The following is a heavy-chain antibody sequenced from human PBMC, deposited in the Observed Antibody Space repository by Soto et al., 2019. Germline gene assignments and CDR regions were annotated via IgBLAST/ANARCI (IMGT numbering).Heavy chain of an antibody. D-gene: IGHD3-9*01. V-gene: IGHV4-59*08. J-gene: IGHJ4*02. Sequence: GCRSSYYGSCINKTPGKGLEWIGYIYYSGSTNYNPSLKSRVTISVDTSKNQFSLKLSSVTAADTAVYYCARHKARIGTYYDILTGYFDYSGQGTLVTVPS. CDR3: ARHKARIGTYYDILTGYFDY. CDR1: GCRSSYY. CDR2: IYYSGST.